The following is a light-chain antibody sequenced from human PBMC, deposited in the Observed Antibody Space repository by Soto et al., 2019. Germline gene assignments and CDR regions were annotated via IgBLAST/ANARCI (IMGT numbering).Light chain of an antibody. Sequence: EIVLTQSPGTLSLSPGERATLSCRASQSVSSSYLAWYQQKPGQAPRLLIYALSSRAPGIPDRFSGSGSGTDFTLTIRRLETEDLAEYYCQPYCSSPWTFGQGTKVEIK. CDR3: QPYCSSPWT. CDR1: QSVSSSY. V-gene: IGKV3-20*01. J-gene: IGKJ1*01. CDR2: ALS.